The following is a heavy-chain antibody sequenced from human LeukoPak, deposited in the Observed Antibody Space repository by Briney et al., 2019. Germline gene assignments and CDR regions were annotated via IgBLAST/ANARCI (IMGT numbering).Heavy chain of an antibody. D-gene: IGHD3-3*01. V-gene: IGHV1-18*01. J-gene: IGHJ3*02. CDR3: ARDPAYYDFWSGVHAFDI. CDR2: ISAYNGNT. Sequence: ASVKVSCKASGYTFTSYGISWVRQAPGQGLEWMGWISAYNGNTNYAQKLQGRVTMTTDTSTSTAYMELRSLRSDDTAVYYCARDPAYYDFWSGVHAFDIWGQGTMVTVSS. CDR1: GYTFTSYG.